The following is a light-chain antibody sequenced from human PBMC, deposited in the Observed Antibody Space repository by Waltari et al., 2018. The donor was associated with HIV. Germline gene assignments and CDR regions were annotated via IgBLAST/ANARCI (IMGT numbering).Light chain of an antibody. V-gene: IGLV2-23*01. Sequence: QSALTQPASVSGSPGQSITISCPGTSSDVGSLHLVYCYQQHPGKAPKLMIYEGSKRPSGVSNRFSGSKSGNTASLTISGLQAEDEADYYCCSYAGSSTSWVFGGGTKLTVL. CDR3: CSYAGSSTSWV. CDR1: SSDVGSLHL. J-gene: IGLJ3*02. CDR2: EGS.